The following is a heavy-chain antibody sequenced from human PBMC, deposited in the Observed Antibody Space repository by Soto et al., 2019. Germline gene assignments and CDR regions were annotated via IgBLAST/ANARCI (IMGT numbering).Heavy chain of an antibody. Sequence: WTWIRQHPGKGLEWIGHIYYSGTTYYNPSLKSRVTISLDTSKNQFSLNLNSVTAADTAVYYCARDLGIAVAPRGAFDIWGQETMVTVSS. CDR3: ARDLGIAVAPRGAFDI. V-gene: IGHV4-31*02. CDR2: IYYSGTT. D-gene: IGHD6-19*01. J-gene: IGHJ3*02.